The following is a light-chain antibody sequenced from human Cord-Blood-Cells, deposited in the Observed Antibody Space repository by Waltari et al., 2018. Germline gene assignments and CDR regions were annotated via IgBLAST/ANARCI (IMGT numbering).Light chain of an antibody. J-gene: IGLJ1*01. V-gene: IGLV2-8*01. CDR2: EVS. CDR1: SSAVGGYKY. Sequence: QSALTQPPSASGSPGQSVTISCTGISSAVGGYKYVSWYQHNPGKAPKLMIYEVSKRPSGVPDRFSGSKSGNTASLTVSGLQAEDEADYYCSSYAGSNNYVFGTGTKVTVL. CDR3: SSYAGSNNYV.